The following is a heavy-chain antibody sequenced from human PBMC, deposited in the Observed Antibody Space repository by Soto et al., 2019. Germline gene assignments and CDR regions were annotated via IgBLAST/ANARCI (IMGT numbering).Heavy chain of an antibody. CDR3: ASEDSEGDYGMDV. CDR1: GFTFSSYG. CDR2: ISYDGSNK. V-gene: IGHV3-30*03. J-gene: IGHJ6*02. Sequence: PGGSLRLSCAASGFTFSSYGMHWVRQAPGKGLEWVAVISYDGSNKYYADSVKGRFTISRDNSKNTLYLQMNSLRAEDTAVYYCASEDSEGDYGMDVWGQGTTVTVSS.